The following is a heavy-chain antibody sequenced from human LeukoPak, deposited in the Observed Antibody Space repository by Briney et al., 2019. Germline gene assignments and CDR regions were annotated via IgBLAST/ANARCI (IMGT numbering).Heavy chain of an antibody. J-gene: IGHJ4*02. V-gene: IGHV3-48*03. CDR1: GFTFSSYE. D-gene: IGHD6-13*01. CDR2: ISSSGSTI. CDR3: AREEQQLADY. Sequence: GGSLRLSCAASGFTFSSYEMNWVRQAPGKGLGWVSYISSSGSTIYYADSVKGRFTISRDNAKNSLYLQMNSLRAEDTAVYYCAREEQQLADYWGQGTLVTVSS.